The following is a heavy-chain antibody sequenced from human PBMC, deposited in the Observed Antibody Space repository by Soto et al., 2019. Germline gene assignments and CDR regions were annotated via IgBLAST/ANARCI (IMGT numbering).Heavy chain of an antibody. CDR1: GGSISSGGYY. Sequence: SETLSLTCTVSGGSISSGGYYWSWIRQHPGKGLEWIGYIYYSGSTYYNPSLKSRVTISVDTSKNQFSLKLSSVTAADTAVYYCARAKMDIEYSSSAHSNNWFDPWGQGTLVTVSS. V-gene: IGHV4-31*03. CDR3: ARAKMDIEYSSSAHSNNWFDP. D-gene: IGHD6-6*01. J-gene: IGHJ5*02. CDR2: IYYSGST.